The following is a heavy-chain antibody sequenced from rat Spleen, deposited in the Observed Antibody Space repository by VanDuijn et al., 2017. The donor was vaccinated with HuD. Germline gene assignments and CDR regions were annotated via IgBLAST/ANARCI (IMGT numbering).Heavy chain of an antibody. V-gene: IGHV5-7*01. D-gene: IGHD1-2*01. J-gene: IGHJ3*01. Sequence: EVKLVESGGGLVQPGRSMKLSCAASGFTFSDYDMAWVRQAPKKGLEWVATISYDGTSTNFRDSLKGRFTISRDTAKSTLYLQMDSLGSEDTATYYCARGTRNYSSYGGFAYWGQGTLVTVSS. CDR2: ISYDGTST. CDR1: GFTFSDYD. CDR3: ARGTRNYSSYGGFAY.